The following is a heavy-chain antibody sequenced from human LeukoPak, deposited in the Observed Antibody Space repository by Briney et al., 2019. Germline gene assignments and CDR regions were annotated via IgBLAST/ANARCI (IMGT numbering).Heavy chain of an antibody. CDR1: GFTFSDYY. V-gene: IGHV3-11*04. D-gene: IGHD3-10*01. CDR2: ISSSGSTI. CDR3: ASTTVLWFDPPLAFDI. J-gene: IGHJ3*02. Sequence: PGGSLRLSCAASGFTFSDYYMSWIRQAPGKGLEWVSYISSSGSTIYYADSVKGRFTISRDNAKNSLYLQMNSLRAEDTAVYYCASTTVLWFDPPLAFDIWGQGTMVTVSS.